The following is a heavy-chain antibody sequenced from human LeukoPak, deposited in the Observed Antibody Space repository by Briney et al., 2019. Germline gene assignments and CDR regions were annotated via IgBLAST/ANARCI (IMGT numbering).Heavy chain of an antibody. V-gene: IGHV3-9*03. CDR3: ANLRGI. CDR1: GFTFDDYA. CDR2: ISWNSGSI. J-gene: IGHJ3*02. Sequence: PGRSLRLSCAASGFTFDDYAMHWVRQAPGKGLEWVSGISWNSGSIGYADSVKGRFTISRDNAKNSLYLQMNSLRAEDMALYYCANLRGIWGQGTMVTVSS. D-gene: IGHD3-10*01.